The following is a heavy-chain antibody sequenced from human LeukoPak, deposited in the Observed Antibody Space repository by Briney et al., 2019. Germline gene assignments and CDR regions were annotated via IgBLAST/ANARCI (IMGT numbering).Heavy chain of an antibody. D-gene: IGHD3-3*01. J-gene: IGHJ6*02. V-gene: IGHV1-69*13. Sequence: WASVKVSCKASGGTSSSYAISWVRQAPGQGLEWMGGIIPIFGTANYAQKFQGRVTITADESTSTAYMELSSLRSEDTAVYYCARARNYDFWSGLYYYYGMDVWGQGTTVTVSS. CDR3: ARARNYDFWSGLYYYYGMDV. CDR2: IIPIFGTA. CDR1: GGTSSSYA.